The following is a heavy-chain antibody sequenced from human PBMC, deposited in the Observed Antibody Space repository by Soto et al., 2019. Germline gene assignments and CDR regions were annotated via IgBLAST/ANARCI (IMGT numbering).Heavy chain of an antibody. V-gene: IGHV4-30-4*01. CDR1: GVSITRGEYC. D-gene: IGHD3-10*02. J-gene: IGHJ6*02. CDR3: VRDYVPSRSYYFGMDV. Sequence: QVQLQESGPGLVKPSQTLSLTCNVSGVSITRGEYCWSGLRQSPGKGLEWVGYIHFSGSTSYTPSLERRAGLSTDTSKSQFFVMLSSVTAADTAVYYCVRDYVPSRSYYFGMDVWGRGATVTVSS. CDR2: IHFSGST.